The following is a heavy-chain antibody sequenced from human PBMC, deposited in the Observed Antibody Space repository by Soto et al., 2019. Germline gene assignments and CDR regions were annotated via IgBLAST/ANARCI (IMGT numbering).Heavy chain of an antibody. Sequence: QAQLVQSGAEVKKPGASVKVSCKASGYSFTDFAMHWVRLASGQRLEWMGWINADKGDTKYSPKFQGRVTITRDTSATTVDMERRSLRSEDTAVYYCARGPLSGVATIWDYANWFDPWGQGSLVTVST. CDR1: GYSFTDFA. D-gene: IGHD5-12*01. J-gene: IGHJ5*02. CDR2: INADKGDT. V-gene: IGHV1-3*01. CDR3: ARGPLSGVATIWDYANWFDP.